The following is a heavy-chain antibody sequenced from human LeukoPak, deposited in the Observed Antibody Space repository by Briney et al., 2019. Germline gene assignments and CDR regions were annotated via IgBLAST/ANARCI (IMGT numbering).Heavy chain of an antibody. Sequence: SVKVSCKASGYTFTSYAISWVRQAPGQGLERMGGIIPIFGTANYAQKFQGRVTITADESTSTAYMELSSLRSEDTAVYYCARDRDYMITFGGVGYWGQGTLVTVSS. CDR1: GYTFTSYA. D-gene: IGHD3-16*01. CDR3: ARDRDYMITFGGVGY. J-gene: IGHJ4*02. V-gene: IGHV1-69*13. CDR2: IIPIFGTA.